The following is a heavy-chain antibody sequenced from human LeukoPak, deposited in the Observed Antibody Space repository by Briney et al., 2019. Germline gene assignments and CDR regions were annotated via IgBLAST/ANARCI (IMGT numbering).Heavy chain of an antibody. CDR2: FDPEDGET. CDR1: GYTLTELS. D-gene: IGHD2-21*02. J-gene: IGHJ3*02. CDR3: ATTQTVTYDAFDI. Sequence: ASVKVSCKVSGYTLTELSMHWVRQAPGKGLEWMGGFDPEDGETIYALKFQGRVTMTEDTSTDTAYMELSSLRSEDTAVYYCATTQTVTYDAFDIWGQGTMVTVSS. V-gene: IGHV1-24*01.